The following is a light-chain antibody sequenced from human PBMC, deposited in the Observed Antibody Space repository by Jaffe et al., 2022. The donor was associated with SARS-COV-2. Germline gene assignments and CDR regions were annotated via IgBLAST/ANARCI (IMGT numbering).Light chain of an antibody. V-gene: IGLV1-51*01. Sequence: QSVLTQPPSVSAAPGQKVTISCSGSSSNIGNNYVSWYQQLPGTAPKLLIYVNNNRPSGIPDRFSGSKSGTSATLGITGLQTGDEGDYYCGTWDNSLSVVIFGGGTKVTVL. CDR2: VNN. CDR3: GTWDNSLSVVI. CDR1: SSNIGNNY. J-gene: IGLJ2*01.